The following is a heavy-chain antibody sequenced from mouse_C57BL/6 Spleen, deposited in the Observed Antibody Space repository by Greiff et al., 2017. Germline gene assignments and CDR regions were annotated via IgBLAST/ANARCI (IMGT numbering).Heavy chain of an antibody. CDR2: ISSGSSTI. J-gene: IGHJ4*01. CDR1: GFTFSDYG. Sequence: EVKLVESGGGLVKPGGSLKLSCAASGFTFSDYGMHWVRQAPEKGLEWVAYISSGSSTIYYADTVKGRFTISRDNAKNTPFLQMTSLRSEDTAMYYCARGYSNYGYAMDYWGQGTSVTVSS. D-gene: IGHD2-5*01. CDR3: ARGYSNYGYAMDY. V-gene: IGHV5-17*01.